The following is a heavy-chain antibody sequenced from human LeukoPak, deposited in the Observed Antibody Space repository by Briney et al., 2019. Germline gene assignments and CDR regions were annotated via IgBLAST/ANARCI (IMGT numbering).Heavy chain of an antibody. Sequence: GGSLRLSCAASGFTFSSYAMSWVRQAPGKGLEWVSAISGSGGSTYYADSVKGRFTISRDNSKNTLYLQMNSLRAEDTAVYYCAKGQAVAGKRSYYFDYWGQGTLVTVSS. D-gene: IGHD6-19*01. CDR2: ISGSGGST. CDR3: AKGQAVAGKRSYYFDY. J-gene: IGHJ4*02. CDR1: GFTFSSYA. V-gene: IGHV3-23*01.